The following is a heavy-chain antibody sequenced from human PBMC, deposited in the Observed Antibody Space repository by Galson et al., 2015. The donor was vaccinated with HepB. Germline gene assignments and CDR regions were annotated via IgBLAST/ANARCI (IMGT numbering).Heavy chain of an antibody. CDR2: INPSSGGT. V-gene: IGHV1-2*06. Sequence: SVKVSCKASGYTFTGYYMHWVRQAPGQGLEWMGRINPSSGGTNYAQKFQGRVTITRDTSISTAYMELSRLRSDDTAVYYCARAKPPSSSTSCYYYYYYMDVWGKGTTVTVSS. CDR1: GYTFTGYY. CDR3: ARAKPPSSSTSCYYYYYYMDV. D-gene: IGHD2-2*01. J-gene: IGHJ6*03.